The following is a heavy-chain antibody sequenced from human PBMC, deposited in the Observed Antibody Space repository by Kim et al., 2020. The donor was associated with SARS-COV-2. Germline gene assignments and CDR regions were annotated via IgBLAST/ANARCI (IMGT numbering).Heavy chain of an antibody. Sequence: SETLSLTCTVSGGSISSSSYYWGWIRQPPGKGLEWIGSIYYSGSTYYNPSLKSRVTISVDTSKNQFSLKLSSVTAADTAVYYCARARRCSGGSCYSSVGDWFDPWGQGTLVTVSS. V-gene: IGHV4-39*07. CDR2: IYYSGST. CDR1: GGSISSSSYY. D-gene: IGHD2-15*01. J-gene: IGHJ5*02. CDR3: ARARRCSGGSCYSSVGDWFDP.